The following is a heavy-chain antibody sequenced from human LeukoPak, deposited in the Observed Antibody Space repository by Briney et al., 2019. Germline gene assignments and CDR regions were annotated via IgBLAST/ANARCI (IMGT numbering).Heavy chain of an antibody. Sequence: PGGSLRLSCEASGFTSSSYAMSWVRQAPGKGLEWVSAISGSGGSTYYADSVKGRFTISRDNSKNTLYLQMNSLRAEDSAVYYCAKDLRDSSGWYVYWGQGTLVTVSS. J-gene: IGHJ4*02. CDR1: GFTSSSYA. V-gene: IGHV3-23*01. CDR2: ISGSGGST. CDR3: AKDLRDSSGWYVY. D-gene: IGHD6-19*01.